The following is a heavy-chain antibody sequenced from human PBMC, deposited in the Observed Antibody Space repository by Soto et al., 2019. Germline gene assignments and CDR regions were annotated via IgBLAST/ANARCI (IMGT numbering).Heavy chain of an antibody. D-gene: IGHD1-26*01. CDR3: ARESGGATATLYYYYFYMDV. CDR2: INPNGGAT. CDR1: GDSFNDYY. Sequence: VQLAQSGAEVKKPGASVKVSCKTSGDSFNDYYIHWVRQAPGQGLEWMGWINPNGGATKYGQKFQGRVTVTRDTSIMTVYMELSSLRSDDTAVYYCARESGGATATLYYYYFYMDVWGKGTTVTVSS. J-gene: IGHJ6*03. V-gene: IGHV1-2*02.